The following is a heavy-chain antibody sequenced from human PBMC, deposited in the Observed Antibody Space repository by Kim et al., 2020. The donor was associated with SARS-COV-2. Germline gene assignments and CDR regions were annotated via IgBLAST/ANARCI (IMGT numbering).Heavy chain of an antibody. CDR3: AKGHRGRGSYSPFDY. Sequence: GGSLRLSCAASGFTFSSYGMHWVRQAPGKGLEWVAVISYDGSNKYYADSVKGRFTISRDNSKNTLYLQMNSLRAEDTAVYYCAKGHRGRGSYSPFDYWGQGTLVTVSS. D-gene: IGHD1-26*01. V-gene: IGHV3-30*18. CDR1: GFTFSSYG. J-gene: IGHJ4*02. CDR2: ISYDGSNK.